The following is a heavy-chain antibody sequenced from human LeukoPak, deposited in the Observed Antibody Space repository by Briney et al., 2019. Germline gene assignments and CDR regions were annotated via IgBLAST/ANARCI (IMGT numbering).Heavy chain of an antibody. J-gene: IGHJ4*02. CDR2: ISYDGSNK. CDR1: GFTFSSYG. Sequence: QPGRSLRLSCAASGFTFSSYGMHWVRQAPGKGLEWVAVISYDGSNKYYADSVKGRFTISRDNSKNTLYLQMNSLRAEDTAVYYCAKDDSGWSSCDYWGQGTLVTVSS. D-gene: IGHD6-19*01. V-gene: IGHV3-30*18. CDR3: AKDDSGWSSCDY.